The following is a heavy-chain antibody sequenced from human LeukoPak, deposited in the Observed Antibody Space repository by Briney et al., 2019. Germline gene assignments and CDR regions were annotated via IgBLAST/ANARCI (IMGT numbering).Heavy chain of an antibody. CDR3: ARDPTNTSGRYAYFDF. CDR2: VSCFNGDT. V-gene: IGHV1-18*01. Sequence: ASVKVSCKASGYTFNHHGIRLVRHAPGRGLWWMGWVSCFNGDTHYAQKFQGRVTMTRDTSTTTAYMELRSLRSDDTALYYCARDPTNTSGRYAYFDFWGQGTLVTVSS. D-gene: IGHD6-19*01. J-gene: IGHJ4*02. CDR1: GYTFNHHG.